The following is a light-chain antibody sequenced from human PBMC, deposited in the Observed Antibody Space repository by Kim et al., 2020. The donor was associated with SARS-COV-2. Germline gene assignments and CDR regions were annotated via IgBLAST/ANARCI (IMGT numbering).Light chain of an antibody. J-gene: IGLJ1*01. CDR3: NSPDRSGTSYV. CDR2: AKN. CDR1: SLSSYY. Sequence: ALAQTVRITSEGDSLSSYYASWYQQRPGQTPVLVIYAKNSRPSGIPDRFSGSSTGDTASLTITGAQAEDEADYYCNSPDRSGTSYVFGTGTKVTVL. V-gene: IGLV3-19*01.